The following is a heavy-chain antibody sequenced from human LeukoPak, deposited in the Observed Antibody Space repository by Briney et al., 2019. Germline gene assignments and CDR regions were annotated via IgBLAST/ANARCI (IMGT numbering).Heavy chain of an antibody. J-gene: IGHJ5*02. Sequence: PGGSLRLSCVASGFSFSNYWMYWGRQAPGKGLVWVSSINSDGSYTDYADSAKGRFTISRDNAKDTLYLQMNSLRADDTAVYYCARADNWQSGGAWGQGTLVTVSS. CDR1: GFSFSNYW. CDR2: INSDGSYT. V-gene: IGHV3-74*01. D-gene: IGHD1-1*01. CDR3: ARADNWQSGGA.